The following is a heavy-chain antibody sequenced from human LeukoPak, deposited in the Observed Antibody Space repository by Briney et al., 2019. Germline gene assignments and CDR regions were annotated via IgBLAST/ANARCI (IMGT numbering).Heavy chain of an antibody. CDR1: GYRFTSDW. V-gene: IGHV5-51*01. D-gene: IGHD2-15*01. J-gene: IGHJ4*02. CDR3: ARLDCSGGSCYSGYFDY. Sequence: GESLKISCKGSGYRFTSDWIGWVRQMPGKGLEWMGIIYPGDSDTRYSPSFQGQVTISADKSISTAYLQWSSLKASDTAMYYCARLDCSGGSCYSGYFDYWGQGTLVTVSS. CDR2: IYPGDSDT.